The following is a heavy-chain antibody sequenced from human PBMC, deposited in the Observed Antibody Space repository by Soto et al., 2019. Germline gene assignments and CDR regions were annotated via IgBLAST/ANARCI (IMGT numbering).Heavy chain of an antibody. J-gene: IGHJ6*02. D-gene: IGHD2-15*01. V-gene: IGHV4-30-4*01. CDR1: GGSISRRDYY. Sequence: QVQLQESGPGLVKPSQTLSLTCTVSGGSISRRDYYWSWIRQPPGKGLEWIGYIYYSGSTYYNPSLKGPVTMSVDTSKNRFPLKLSSVTAADTAVYYCARGPIILSVDYYYGMDVWGQGTTVTVS. CDR2: IYYSGST. CDR3: ARGPIILSVDYYYGMDV.